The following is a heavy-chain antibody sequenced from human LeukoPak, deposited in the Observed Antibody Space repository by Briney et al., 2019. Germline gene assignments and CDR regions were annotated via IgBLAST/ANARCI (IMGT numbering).Heavy chain of an antibody. CDR1: GFTFSSYT. D-gene: IGHD3-3*01. CDR2: ITTTSNYI. CDR3: ARDLAKYYDFWSGYQLDY. V-gene: IGHV3-21*01. J-gene: IGHJ4*02. Sequence: GGSLRLSCAASGFTFSSYTMNWVRQAPGKGLEWVSSITTTSNYIYYADSVRGRFTVSRDNAKNSLYLQMNSLRAEDTAVYYCARDLAKYYDFWSGYQLDYWGQGTLVTVSS.